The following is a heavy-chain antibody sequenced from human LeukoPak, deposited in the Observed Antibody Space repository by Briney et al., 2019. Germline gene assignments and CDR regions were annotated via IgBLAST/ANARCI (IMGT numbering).Heavy chain of an antibody. J-gene: IGHJ3*02. D-gene: IGHD3-3*01. CDR1: GFTLSNYG. CDR2: IGHDESIK. Sequence: GGSLRLSCAAPGFTLSNYGMHWVRQAPGKGLEWVAFIGHDESIKFYPDSVRDRFTISRDNAKNSLYLQMNSLRAEDTAVYYCARDPKTYYDFCSGPQPHAFDISGQGTMVTVSS. CDR3: ARDPKTYYDFCSGPQPHAFDI. V-gene: IGHV3-30*02.